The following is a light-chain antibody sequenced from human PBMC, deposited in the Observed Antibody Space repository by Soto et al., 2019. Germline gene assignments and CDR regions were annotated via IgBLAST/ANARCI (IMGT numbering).Light chain of an antibody. CDR1: QSVSSSY. V-gene: IGKV3-20*01. CDR3: QQFGSSSWT. J-gene: IGKJ1*01. Sequence: EVVLTQSPGTLSLSPGERATLSCRASQSVSSSYLAWYQQKPGQAPRLLIYGASTRATGIPDRFSGSGSGTDFTLTSNRLEPEDFAVYYCQQFGSSSWTFGQGTKVEIK. CDR2: GAS.